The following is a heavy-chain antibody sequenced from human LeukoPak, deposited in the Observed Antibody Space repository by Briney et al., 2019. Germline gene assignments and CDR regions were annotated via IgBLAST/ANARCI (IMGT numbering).Heavy chain of an antibody. CDR2: IIPILGIA. CDR3: AIDGYSDYGDYPCYDAFDI. V-gene: IGHV1-69*04. J-gene: IGHJ3*02. CDR1: GGTFSSYA. Sequence: GSSVTLSCKASGGTFSSYAISWVRQAPGHGLEWMGRIIPILGIANYAQKFQGRVTITADKSTSTAYMELSSLRSEDTAVYYCAIDGYSDYGDYPCYDAFDIWGQGTMVTVSS. D-gene: IGHD4-17*01.